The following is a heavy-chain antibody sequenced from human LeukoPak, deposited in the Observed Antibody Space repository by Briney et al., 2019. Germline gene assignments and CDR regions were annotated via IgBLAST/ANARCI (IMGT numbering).Heavy chain of an antibody. J-gene: IGHJ4*02. D-gene: IGHD5-18*01. Sequence: GGSLRLSCAASGFTFSSYSMSWVRQAPGKGLEWVSSTSSSSSYIYYADSVKGRFTISRDNAKNSLYLQMNSLRAEDTAVYYCARRATTERGHSYGLDFWGQGTLVTVSS. CDR1: GFTFSSYS. CDR2: TSSSSSYI. CDR3: ARRATTERGHSYGLDF. V-gene: IGHV3-21*01.